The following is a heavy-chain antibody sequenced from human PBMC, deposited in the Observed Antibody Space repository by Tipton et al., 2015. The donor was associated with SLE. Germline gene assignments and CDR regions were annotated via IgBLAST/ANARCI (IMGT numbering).Heavy chain of an antibody. D-gene: IGHD1-26*01. CDR1: GGSISSGGYS. V-gene: IGHV4-30-2*01. Sequence: TLSLTCAVSGGSISSGGYSWSWIRQPPGKGLEWIGYIYHGGSTYYNPSLKSRVTISVDRSKNQFSLKLSSVTAADTAVYYCARGIGYSGRTWGQGTLVTVSS. J-gene: IGHJ5*02. CDR3: ARGIGYSGRT. CDR2: IYHGGST.